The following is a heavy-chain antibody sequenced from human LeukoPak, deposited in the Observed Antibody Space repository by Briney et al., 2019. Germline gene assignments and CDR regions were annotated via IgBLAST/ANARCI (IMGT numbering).Heavy chain of an antibody. V-gene: IGHV1-3*01. Sequence: GASVKVSCKTSGYTFTTYSIHWVRQAPGQGLEWMAWINVGNGNTKYSQNFQGRLTITTDTSASTAYMELSSLRSEDTAVYYCARGFMVRGVIGYYYGMDVWGQGTTVTVSS. D-gene: IGHD3-10*01. CDR1: GYTFTTYS. CDR3: ARGFMVRGVIGYYYGMDV. J-gene: IGHJ6*02. CDR2: INVGNGNT.